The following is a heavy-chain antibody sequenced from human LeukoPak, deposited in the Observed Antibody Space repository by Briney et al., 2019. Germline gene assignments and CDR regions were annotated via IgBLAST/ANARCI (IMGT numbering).Heavy chain of an antibody. V-gene: IGHV4-39*01. CDR2: IYYSGST. CDR3: ARRGRAAAGTRGFYYDSSGYPIGYYFDY. CDR1: GGSISSSSYY. D-gene: IGHD3-22*01. Sequence: SETLSPTCTVSGGSISSSSYYWGWIRQPPGKGLEWIGSIYYSGSTYYNPSLKSRVTISVDTSKNQFSLKLSSVTAADTAVYYCARRGRAAAGTRGFYYDSSGYPIGYYFDYWGQGTLVTVSS. J-gene: IGHJ4*02.